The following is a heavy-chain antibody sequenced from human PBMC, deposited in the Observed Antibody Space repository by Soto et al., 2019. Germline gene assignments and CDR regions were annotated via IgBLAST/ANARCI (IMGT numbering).Heavy chain of an antibody. D-gene: IGHD3-22*01. J-gene: IGHJ6*02. CDR3: ARGGYYDSSGSRNYHYYGMNV. Sequence: QAQLVQSGPEVKKPGASVKVSCKASGYRFTSYGISWVRQAPGQGLEWLGWISAYDDNTKYAQTLQGRVSMSTDTSTITAYMELRSLRSDDTAMYYCARGGYYDSSGSRNYHYYGMNVWGQGTTVTVSS. CDR1: GYRFTSYG. V-gene: IGHV1-18*01. CDR2: ISAYDDNT.